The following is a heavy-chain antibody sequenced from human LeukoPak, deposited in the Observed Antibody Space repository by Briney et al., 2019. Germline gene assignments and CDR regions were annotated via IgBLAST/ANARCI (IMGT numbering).Heavy chain of an antibody. CDR1: GGTFSSYA. CDR2: IIPIFGTA. Sequence: GASVKVSCKASGGTFSSYAISWVRQAPGQGLEWMGGIIPIFGTANYAQKFQGRVTITADESTSTAYMELSSLRSEDTAVYYCARDGVYSYGYYYYGMDVWGQGTTVTVSS. V-gene: IGHV1-69*13. J-gene: IGHJ6*02. D-gene: IGHD5-18*01. CDR3: ARDGVYSYGYYYYGMDV.